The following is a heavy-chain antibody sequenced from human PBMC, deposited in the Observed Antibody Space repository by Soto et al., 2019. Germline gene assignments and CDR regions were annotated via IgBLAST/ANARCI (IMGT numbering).Heavy chain of an antibody. CDR3: AREENCSDGICYSEYFQR. CDR1: GYIFTAYS. Sequence: GASVKVSCKASGYIFTAYSMHWVRQAPGQGLEWMGVVNPSGGSTNYAQKFQGRITMTRDTSTSTVYMDLSSLTSEDTDVYYCAREENCSDGICYSEYFQRWG. CDR2: VNPSGGST. V-gene: IGHV1-46*01. D-gene: IGHD2-15*01. J-gene: IGHJ1*01.